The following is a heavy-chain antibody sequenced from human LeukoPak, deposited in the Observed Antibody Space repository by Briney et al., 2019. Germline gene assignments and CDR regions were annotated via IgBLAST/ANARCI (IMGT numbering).Heavy chain of an antibody. Sequence: ASVKVSCKVSGYTLTELSMHWVRQAPGKGLEWMGGFDPEDGETIYAQKFQGRVTMTEDTSTDTAYMELSSLRSEDTAVYYCATAHCSGGSCYLKLDYWGQGTLVTVSS. CDR2: FDPEDGET. CDR3: ATAHCSGGSCYLKLDY. J-gene: IGHJ4*02. CDR1: GYTLTELS. V-gene: IGHV1-24*01. D-gene: IGHD2-15*01.